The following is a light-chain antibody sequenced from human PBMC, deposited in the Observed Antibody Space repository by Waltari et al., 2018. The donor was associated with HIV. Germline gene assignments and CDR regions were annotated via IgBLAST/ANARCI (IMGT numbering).Light chain of an antibody. CDR3: QSYDNSLKVI. Sequence: QSVLTQPPSMSAAPGQRVTISCPGSSSDTGAPYDVHWYQQLPGTAPKLLIYNNNNRPSGVPDRFSGSKSGTSASLAITGLQPEDEAEYFCQSYDNSLKVIFGGGTRLTVL. CDR1: SSDTGAPYD. J-gene: IGLJ2*01. CDR2: NNN. V-gene: IGLV1-40*01.